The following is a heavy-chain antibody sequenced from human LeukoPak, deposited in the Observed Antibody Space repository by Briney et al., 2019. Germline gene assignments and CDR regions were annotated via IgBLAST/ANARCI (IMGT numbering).Heavy chain of an antibody. V-gene: IGHV4-38-2*01. CDR1: GYSISSGYD. CDR3: ARASGSSYVVFFFDY. Sequence: PSETLSLTCAVSGYSISSGYDWGWIRQPPGKGLEWIGNIYHSGSTYYNPSLQSRVTISVDTSKNQFSLRLTSVTAADTAVYYCARASGSSYVVFFFDYWGQGTLVTVSS. CDR2: IYHSGST. J-gene: IGHJ4*02. D-gene: IGHD3-10*01.